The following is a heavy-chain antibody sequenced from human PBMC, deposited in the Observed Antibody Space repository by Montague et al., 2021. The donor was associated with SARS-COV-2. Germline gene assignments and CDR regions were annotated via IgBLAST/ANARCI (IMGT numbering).Heavy chain of an antibody. CDR2: ISAYNGNT. CDR1: GYTFTSYG. V-gene: IGHV1-18*04. CDR3: AGNGIVGATIYAFDI. Sequence: SVKVSCKASGYTFTSYGTSWVRQAPGQGLEWMGWISAYNGNTNYAQKLQGRVTMTTDTSTSTAYMELRSLRSDDTAVYYCAGNGIVGATIYAFDIWGQGTMVTVSS. J-gene: IGHJ3*02. D-gene: IGHD1-26*01.